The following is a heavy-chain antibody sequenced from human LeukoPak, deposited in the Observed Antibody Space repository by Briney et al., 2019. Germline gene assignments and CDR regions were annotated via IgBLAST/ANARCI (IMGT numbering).Heavy chain of an antibody. CDR1: GFTFSSYA. Sequence: PGGSLRLSCAASGFTFSSYAMSWVRQAPGKGLEWVSAISGSGGSTYYADSVKGRFTISRDNSKNTLYLQMNSLRAEDTAVYYCAKDRPYYYDSSGYYLDAFDIWGQGTMVTVSS. CDR3: AKDRPYYYDSSGYYLDAFDI. D-gene: IGHD3-22*01. CDR2: ISGSGGST. V-gene: IGHV3-23*01. J-gene: IGHJ3*02.